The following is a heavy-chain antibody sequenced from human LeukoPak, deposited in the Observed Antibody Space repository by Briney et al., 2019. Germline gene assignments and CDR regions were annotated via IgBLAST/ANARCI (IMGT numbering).Heavy chain of an antibody. J-gene: IGHJ4*02. Sequence: GASVKVSCKASGYAFSIYAIHWVRQAPGQRLEWMGWINADSGNTQYSQKFQGRVTITRDTSASTAYMELSSLRSEDTAVYYCARGHYYGSGSYTYFDNWGQGTLVTVSS. CDR2: INADSGNT. D-gene: IGHD3-10*01. CDR1: GYAFSIYA. V-gene: IGHV1-3*01. CDR3: ARGHYYGSGSYTYFDN.